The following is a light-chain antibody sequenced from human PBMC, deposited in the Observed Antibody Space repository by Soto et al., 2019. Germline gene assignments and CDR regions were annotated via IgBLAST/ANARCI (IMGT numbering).Light chain of an antibody. CDR1: SSDVGGYNY. CDR3: SSYAGSNNLRV. V-gene: IGLV2-8*01. J-gene: IGLJ2*01. Sequence: QSALTQPPYASGSPGQSVTISCTGTSSDVGGYNYVSWYQQHPGKAPKLMIYEVSKRPSGVPDRFSGSKSGNTASLTVSGLQAEDEADYYCSSYAGSNNLRVFGGGTKVTVL. CDR2: EVS.